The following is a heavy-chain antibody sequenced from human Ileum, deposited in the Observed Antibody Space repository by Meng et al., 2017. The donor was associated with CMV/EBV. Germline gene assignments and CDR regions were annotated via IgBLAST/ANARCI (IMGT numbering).Heavy chain of an antibody. D-gene: IGHD1-26*01. CDR1: GFAFSTYS. CDR3: AREEEDGTYGKFDY. J-gene: IGHJ4*02. Sequence: GESLKISCAASGFAFSTYSMNWVRQAPGKGLEWVASISSSSRYTYYADSVKGRFSISRDNAKNSLFLQMNSLRAEDMAVYYCAREEEDGTYGKFDYWGQGTLVTVSS. CDR2: ISSSSRYT. V-gene: IGHV3-21*01.